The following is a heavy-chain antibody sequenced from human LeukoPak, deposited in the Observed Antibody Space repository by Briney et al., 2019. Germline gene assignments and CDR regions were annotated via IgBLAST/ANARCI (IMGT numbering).Heavy chain of an antibody. J-gene: IGHJ3*02. CDR3: AREDSSSWYSTDAFDI. D-gene: IGHD6-13*01. CDR1: GYTFTSYG. V-gene: IGHV1-18*01. CDR2: ISAYNGNT. Sequence: ASVKVSCKASGYTFTSYGISWVRQAPGQGLEWMGWISAYNGNTNYAQKLQGRVTMTTDTSTSTAYMELRSLRSDDTAVYYCAREDSSSWYSTDAFDIWGQGTMVPVSS.